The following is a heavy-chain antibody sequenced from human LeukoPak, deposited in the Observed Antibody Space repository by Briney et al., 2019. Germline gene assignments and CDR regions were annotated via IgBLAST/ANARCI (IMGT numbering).Heavy chain of an antibody. D-gene: IGHD3-22*01. Sequence: PGGSLRLSCAASGFTLSSYAMSWVRQAPGKGLEWVSYLSSSSSTIYYADSVKGRFTISRDIAKNSLYLQMNSLRAEDTAVYYCARDANHYYDSSGYCDYWGQGTLVTVSS. CDR3: ARDANHYYDSSGYCDY. J-gene: IGHJ4*02. V-gene: IGHV3-48*01. CDR1: GFTLSSYA. CDR2: LSSSSSTI.